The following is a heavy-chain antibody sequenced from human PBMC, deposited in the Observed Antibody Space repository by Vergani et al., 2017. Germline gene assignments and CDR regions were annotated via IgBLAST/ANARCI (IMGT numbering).Heavy chain of an antibody. CDR3: ARSRFGELYLGSMDV. V-gene: IGHV3-74*01. CDR1: GFTFSSYW. D-gene: IGHD3-10*01. CDR2: INSDGSST. Sequence: EVQLVESGGGLVQPGGSLRLSCAASGFTFSSYWMHWVRQAPGKGLVWVSRINSDGSSTSYADSVKGRFTISRDNANNTLYLQMNSLRAEDTAVYYCARSRFGELYLGSMDVWGQGTTVTVSS. J-gene: IGHJ6*02.